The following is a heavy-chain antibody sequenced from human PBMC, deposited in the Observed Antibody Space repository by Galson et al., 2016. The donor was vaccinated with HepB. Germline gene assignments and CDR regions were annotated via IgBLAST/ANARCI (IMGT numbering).Heavy chain of an antibody. CDR1: GFTFSDYY. D-gene: IGHD3-16*01. CDR2: ISNSGSTI. V-gene: IGHV3-11*01. CDR3: VRDQFGDYYYGLDV. Sequence: SLRLSCAASGFTFSDYYMSWIRQAPGKGLEWISYISNSGSTIFYADSVKGRFPISRDNTKNSLYMQMNRLRAEDTAVYYCVRDQFGDYYYGLDVWGQGTTVIVSS. J-gene: IGHJ6*02.